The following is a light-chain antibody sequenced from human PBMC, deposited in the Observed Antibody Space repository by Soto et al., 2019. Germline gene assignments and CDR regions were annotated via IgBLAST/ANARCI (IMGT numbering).Light chain of an antibody. CDR1: GSDIGSYNL. V-gene: IGLV2-23*02. J-gene: IGLJ3*02. CDR3: CSYVGSDNPHWL. CDR2: EVT. Sequence: QSVLTQPASVSGSPGQSITISCTGTGSDIGSYNLVSWFQQHPGKAPKLMIFEVTKRPSGVSNRFSGSKSGNTASLTISGLQAEDEADYYCCSYVGSDNPHWLFGGGTKLTVL.